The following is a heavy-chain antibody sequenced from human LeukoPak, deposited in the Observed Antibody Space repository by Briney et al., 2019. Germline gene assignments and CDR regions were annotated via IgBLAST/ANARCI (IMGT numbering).Heavy chain of an antibody. CDR1: GGSFSGYF. CDR2: INHSGST. J-gene: IGHJ3*02. CDR3: ARRHVADAFDI. V-gene: IGHV4-34*01. Sequence: PSETLSLTCAVYGGSFSGYFWTWIRQPPGKGLEWLGEINHSGSTNYNPSLKSRVTISVDTSKNQFSLKLSSVTAADTAVYYCARRHVADAFDIWGQGTVVTVSS.